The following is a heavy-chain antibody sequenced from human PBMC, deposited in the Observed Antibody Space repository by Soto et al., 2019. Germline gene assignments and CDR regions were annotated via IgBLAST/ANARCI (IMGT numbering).Heavy chain of an antibody. CDR2: ISSSSSYI. CDR3: ARDVAELMGTNYYYYYGMDC. CDR1: GFTFSSYS. D-gene: IGHD1-1*01. V-gene: IGHV3-21*01. Sequence: GGSLRLSCAASGFTFSSYSMNWVRQAPGKGLEWVSSISSSSSYIYYADSVKGRFTISRDNAKNSLYLQMNSLRAEDTAVYYCARDVAELMGTNYYYYYGMDCWGQRTTVTV. J-gene: IGHJ6*02.